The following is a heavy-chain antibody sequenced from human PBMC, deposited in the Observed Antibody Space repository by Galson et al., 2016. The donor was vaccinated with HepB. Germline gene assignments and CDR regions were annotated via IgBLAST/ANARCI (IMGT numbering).Heavy chain of an antibody. V-gene: IGHV4-59*01. CDR1: GGSISSYY. CDR3: ARLASYGMDV. CDR2: IYYSGST. Sequence: ETLSLTCPVSGGSISSYYWSWIRQPPGKGLEWIGYIYYSGSTNYNPSLKSRLTISVDTSKNQFSLKLSSVTAADTAVYYCARLASYGMDVWRQGTTVTVS. J-gene: IGHJ6*02.